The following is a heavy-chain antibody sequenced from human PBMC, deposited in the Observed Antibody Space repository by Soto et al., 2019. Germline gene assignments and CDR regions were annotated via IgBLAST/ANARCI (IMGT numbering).Heavy chain of an antibody. CDR2: IYYSGST. J-gene: IGHJ6*02. D-gene: IGHD3-10*01. Sequence: QVQLQESGPGLVKPSQTLSLTCTVSGGSISSGGYYWSWIRQHPGKGLEWIGYIYYSGSTYYNPSLKSRVTISVDTSKNQFTRKLSSVTAADTDVYYCARDKFMVRGALYYYYGMDVRGQGTTVTVSS. CDR1: GGSISSGGYY. CDR3: ARDKFMVRGALYYYYGMDV. V-gene: IGHV4-31*03.